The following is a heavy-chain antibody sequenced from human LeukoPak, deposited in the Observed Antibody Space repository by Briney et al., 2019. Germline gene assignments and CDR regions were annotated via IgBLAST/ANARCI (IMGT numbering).Heavy chain of an antibody. Sequence: NPSETLSLTCAVSGGSISGYYWSCNRQPPGKGLEWIGYIYYTGASIYNPSLKSRVTISVDTSKNQFSLNLSSVTAADTAVYYCARHDPIGYFLRGMDVWGQGTTVTVSS. D-gene: IGHD2-15*01. CDR3: ARHDPIGYFLRGMDV. CDR2: IYYTGAS. CDR1: GGSISGYY. V-gene: IGHV4-59*08. J-gene: IGHJ6*02.